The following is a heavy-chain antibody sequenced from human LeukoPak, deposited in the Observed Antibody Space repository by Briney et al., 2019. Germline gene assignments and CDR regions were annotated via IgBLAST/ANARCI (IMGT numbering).Heavy chain of an antibody. Sequence: GGSLRLSCVASGFTFSRYSMNWVRQAPGKGLEWLSFISSGSGTVHYADSVEGRFTISRDTAKNSLFLQMNSLRAEDTALYYCAKTQVTYYYDSSGYYYFDYWGQGTLVTVSS. CDR1: GFTFSRYS. CDR3: AKTQVTYYYDSSGYYYFDY. J-gene: IGHJ4*02. D-gene: IGHD3-22*01. CDR2: ISSGSGTV. V-gene: IGHV3-48*01.